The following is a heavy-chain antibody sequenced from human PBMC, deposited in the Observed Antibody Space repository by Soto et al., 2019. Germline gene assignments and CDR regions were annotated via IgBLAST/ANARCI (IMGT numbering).Heavy chain of an antibody. CDR2: ISGSGGST. J-gene: IGHJ4*02. D-gene: IGHD2-21*02. V-gene: IGHV3-23*01. Sequence: GESLKISCAASGFTFSSYAMSWVRQAPGKGLEWVSAISGSGGSTYYADSVKGRFTISRDNSKNTLYLQMNSLRAEDTAVYYCAKGKAVVVTAIDYWGQGTLVTVSS. CDR1: GFTFSSYA. CDR3: AKGKAVVVTAIDY.